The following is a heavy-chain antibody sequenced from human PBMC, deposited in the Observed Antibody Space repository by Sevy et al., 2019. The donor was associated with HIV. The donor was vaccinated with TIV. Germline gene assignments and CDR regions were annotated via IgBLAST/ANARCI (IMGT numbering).Heavy chain of an antibody. J-gene: IGHJ6*03. V-gene: IGHV1-69*06. CDR1: GGTFSSYA. CDR3: ARGRTLYYYYYMDV. CDR2: IIPIFGTA. D-gene: IGHD2-2*01. Sequence: ASVKVSCKASGGTFSSYAISWVRQAPGQGLDWMGGIIPIFGTANYAQKFQGRVTITADKSTSTAYMELSSLRSEDTAVYYCARGRTLYYYYYMDVWGKGTTVTVSS.